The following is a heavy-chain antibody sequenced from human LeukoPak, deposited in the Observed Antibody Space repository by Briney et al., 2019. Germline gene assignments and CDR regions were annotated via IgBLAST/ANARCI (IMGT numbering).Heavy chain of an antibody. CDR2: IYYSGNT. J-gene: IGHJ4*02. V-gene: IGHV4-31*03. Sequence: PSETLSLTCTVSGAPISSGGYYWSWIRQHPGKGVEWIGYIYYSGNTYYNPSLKSRVTISVDTSKNQFSLKVSSVTAADTAVYYCARERSSGRLDYWGQGTLVTVSS. D-gene: IGHD6-19*01. CDR3: ARERSSGRLDY. CDR1: GAPISSGGYY.